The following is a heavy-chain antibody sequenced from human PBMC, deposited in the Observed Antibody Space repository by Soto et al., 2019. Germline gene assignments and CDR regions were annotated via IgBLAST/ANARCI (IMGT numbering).Heavy chain of an antibody. CDR2: IYSSGST. J-gene: IGHJ5*02. V-gene: IGHV4-59*01. CDR1: GGSISSYY. Sequence: SETLSLTCTVSGGSISSYYWSWIRQPPGKGLEWIGYIYSSGSTNYNPSLKSRVTISVNTSKNQFSLKLSSVSAEDTAVYYCARDRYFGWPILGVGLFDPWGQGTLVTVSS. CDR3: ARDRYFGWPILGVGLFDP. D-gene: IGHD3-9*01.